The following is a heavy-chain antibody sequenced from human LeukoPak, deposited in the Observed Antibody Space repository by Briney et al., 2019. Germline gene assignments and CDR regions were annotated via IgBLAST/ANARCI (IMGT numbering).Heavy chain of an antibody. CDR3: ARRVSLHWYFDL. J-gene: IGHJ2*01. CDR1: GGSISSSSYY. Sequence: PSETLSLTCTVSGGSISSSSYYWGWIRQPPGKGLEWIGSIYYSGSTYYNPSLKSRVIISVDTSKNQFSLKLSSVTVADTAVYYCARRVSLHWYFDLWGRGTLVTVSS. V-gene: IGHV4-39*01. CDR2: IYYSGST.